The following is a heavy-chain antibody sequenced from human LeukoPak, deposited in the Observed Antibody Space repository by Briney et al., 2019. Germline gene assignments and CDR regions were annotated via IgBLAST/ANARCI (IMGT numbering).Heavy chain of an antibody. D-gene: IGHD4-17*01. CDR3: ASCYGDYSPLMY. CDR1: GYTFTGYY. V-gene: IGHV1-2*02. J-gene: IGHJ4*02. Sequence: ASVKVSCKASGYTFTGYYMHWVRQAPGQGLEWMGWINPNSGGTNYAQKFQGRVTMTRDTSISTAYMELSRLSSDDTAVYYCASCYGDYSPLMYWGQGTLVTVSS. CDR2: INPNSGGT.